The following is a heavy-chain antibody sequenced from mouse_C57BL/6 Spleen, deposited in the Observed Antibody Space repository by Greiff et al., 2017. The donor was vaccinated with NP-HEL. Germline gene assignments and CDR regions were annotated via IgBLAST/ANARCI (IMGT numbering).Heavy chain of an antibody. D-gene: IGHD2-4*01. J-gene: IGHJ2*01. CDR3: TRAVYYDYDYFDY. CDR2: ISSGGDYI. CDR1: GFTFSSYA. Sequence: EVQGVESGEGLVKPGGSLKLSCAASGFTFSSYAMSWVRQTPEKRLEWVAYISSGGDYIYYADTVKGRFTISRDNARNTLYLQMSSLKSEDTAMYYCTRAVYYDYDYFDYWGQGTTLTVSS. V-gene: IGHV5-9-1*02.